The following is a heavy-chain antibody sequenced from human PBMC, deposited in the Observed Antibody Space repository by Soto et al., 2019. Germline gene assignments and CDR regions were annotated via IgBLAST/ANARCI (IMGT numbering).Heavy chain of an antibody. Sequence: GGSLRLSCAASGFTFDDYAMHWVRQAPGKGLEWVSGISWNSGSIGYADSVKGRFTISRDNAKNSLYLQMNSLRAEDTALYYCAKEAYYYDSSGYYDYWGQGTLVTVSS. J-gene: IGHJ4*02. CDR2: ISWNSGSI. V-gene: IGHV3-9*01. D-gene: IGHD3-22*01. CDR3: AKEAYYYDSSGYYDY. CDR1: GFTFDDYA.